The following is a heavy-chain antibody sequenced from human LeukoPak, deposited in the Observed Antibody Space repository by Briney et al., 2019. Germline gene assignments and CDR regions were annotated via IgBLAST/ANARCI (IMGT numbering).Heavy chain of an antibody. CDR3: ARSPPNYYGSGSYTDYRLYNWFDP. D-gene: IGHD3-10*01. J-gene: IGHJ5*02. Sequence: GASVKVSCKVSGYTLTELSMHWVRQAPGKGLEWMGGFDPEDGETIYAQKFQGRVTMTEDTSTDTAYMELSSLRSEDTAVYYCARSPPNYYGSGSYTDYRLYNWFDPWGQGTLVTVSS. CDR1: GYTLTELS. V-gene: IGHV1-24*01. CDR2: FDPEDGET.